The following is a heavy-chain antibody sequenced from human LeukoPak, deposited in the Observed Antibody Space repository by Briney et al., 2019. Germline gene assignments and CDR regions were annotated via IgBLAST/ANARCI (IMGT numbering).Heavy chain of an antibody. V-gene: IGHV1-18*01. J-gene: IGHJ5*02. CDR1: GYTFTSYG. D-gene: IGHD6-13*01. CDR3: ARDGPAAGTSFDP. CDR2: ISAYNGNT. Sequence: AASVKVSCKASGYTFTSYGIRWVRQAPGQGLAWMGWISAYNGNTNYAQKLQGRVTMTTDTSTSTAYMELRSLRSDDTAVYYCARDGPAAGTSFDPWGQGTLVTVSS.